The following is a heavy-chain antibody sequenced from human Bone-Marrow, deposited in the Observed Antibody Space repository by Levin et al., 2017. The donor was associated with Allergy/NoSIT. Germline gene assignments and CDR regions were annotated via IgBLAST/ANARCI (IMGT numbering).Heavy chain of an antibody. D-gene: IGHD2-15*01. CDR3: AKDRRDCSGGSCYYYYYGMDV. V-gene: IGHV3-23*01. Sequence: GESLKISCAASGFTFSSYAMSWVRQAPGKGLEWVSAISGSGGSTYYADSVKGRFTISRDNSKNTLYLQMNSLRAEDTAVYYCAKDRRDCSGGSCYYYYYGMDVWGQGTTVTVSS. CDR1: GFTFSSYA. J-gene: IGHJ6*02. CDR2: ISGSGGST.